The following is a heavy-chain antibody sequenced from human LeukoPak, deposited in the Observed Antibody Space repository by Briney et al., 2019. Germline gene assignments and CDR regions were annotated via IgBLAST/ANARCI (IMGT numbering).Heavy chain of an antibody. J-gene: IGHJ4*02. CDR2: VHYSGTT. Sequence: PSETLSLTCTVSSGSISNYYWIWIRQPPGKGLEWIGYVHYSGTTNYNPSLKSRVTMSVDTSTNQLSLKLRSVTAADTAVYYCARQASFYGSGSYFPLGHFDYWGQETLVTVSS. V-gene: IGHV4-59*08. CDR1: SGSISNYY. CDR3: ARQASFYGSGSYFPLGHFDY. D-gene: IGHD3-10*01.